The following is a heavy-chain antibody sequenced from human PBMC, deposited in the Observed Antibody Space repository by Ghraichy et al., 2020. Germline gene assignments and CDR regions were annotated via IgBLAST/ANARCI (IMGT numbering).Heavy chain of an antibody. CDR3: ARDGRDGYNVGY. Sequence: SETLSLTCAVSGGSISSDNWWSWVRQPPGKGLEWIGEIYHSGSTNYNPSLWSRVTISVDKSNNQFSLRLTSVTAADTAVYYCARDGRDGYNVGYWGQGTLFTVAS. V-gene: IGHV4-4*02. CDR2: IYHSGST. J-gene: IGHJ4*02. D-gene: IGHD5-24*01. CDR1: GGSISSDNW.